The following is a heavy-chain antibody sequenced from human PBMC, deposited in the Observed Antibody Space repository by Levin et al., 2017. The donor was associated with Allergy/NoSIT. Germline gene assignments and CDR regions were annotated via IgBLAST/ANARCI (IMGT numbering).Heavy chain of an antibody. CDR2: TYYRSKWYN. Sequence: SQTLSLTCAISGDSVSSNSAAWNWIRQSPSRGLEWLGRTYYRSKWYNDYAVSVKSRITINPDTSKNQFSLQLNSVTPEDTAVYYCARDRCIAAAGTAGFCFPGSPFDPWGQGTLVTVSS. J-gene: IGHJ5*02. V-gene: IGHV6-1*01. D-gene: IGHD6-13*01. CDR1: GDSVSSNSAA. CDR3: ARDRCIAAAGTAGFCFPGSPFDP.